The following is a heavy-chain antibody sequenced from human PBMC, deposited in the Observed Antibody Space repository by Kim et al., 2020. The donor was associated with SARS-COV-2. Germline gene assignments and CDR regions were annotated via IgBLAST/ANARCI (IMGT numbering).Heavy chain of an antibody. D-gene: IGHD1-1*01. CDR3: AKSGTGRYDS. Sequence: GGSLRLSCEVSGLPFSTYSMNWVRQAPGKGLEWVSHISGTGENKHYTDSVKGRFTISRDNSKKMLFLQMNSLGAEDTAVYYCAKSGTGRYDSWGQGTLVTVSS. J-gene: IGHJ4*02. V-gene: IGHV3-23*01. CDR2: ISGTGENK. CDR1: GLPFSTYS.